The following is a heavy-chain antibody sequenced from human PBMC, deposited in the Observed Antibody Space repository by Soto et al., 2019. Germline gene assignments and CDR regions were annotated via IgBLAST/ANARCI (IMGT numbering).Heavy chain of an antibody. CDR1: GYTFTSDG. J-gene: IGHJ5*02. D-gene: IGHD6-13*01. CDR3: ARDRWGGYSSSWTNWFDP. Sequence: ASVKVSCKGSGYTFTSDGIGWVRQAPGQGLEWMGWISAYNGNTNYAQKLQGRVTMTTDTSTSTAYMELRSLRSDDTAVYYCARDRWGGYSSSWTNWFDPWGQGTLVTVSS. CDR2: ISAYNGNT. V-gene: IGHV1-18*01.